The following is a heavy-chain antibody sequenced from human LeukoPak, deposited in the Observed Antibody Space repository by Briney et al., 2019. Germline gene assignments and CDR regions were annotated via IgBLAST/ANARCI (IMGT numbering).Heavy chain of an antibody. CDR3: AKAHSSGWSSLLGSHL. V-gene: IGHV3-23*01. D-gene: IGHD6-19*01. CDR2: ISGTSGYT. J-gene: IGHJ3*01. CDR1: GFSFSGYA. Sequence: PGGSLRLSCAASGFSFSGYAMNWVRQAPGKGLEWVSAISGTSGYTYYAASVKGRFTISRDNSKNTLYLQMNSLRAEDTAVYYCAKAHSSGWSSLLGSHLWGQGTMVTVSS.